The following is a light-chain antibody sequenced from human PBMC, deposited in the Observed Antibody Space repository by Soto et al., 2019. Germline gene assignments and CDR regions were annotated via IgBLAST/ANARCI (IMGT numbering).Light chain of an antibody. Sequence: EIVLTQSPATLSLSPGERATLSCRASQSVNNYLAWYQQKPGQAPRLLIYDAFNRATGIPARFSGSGSGTAFTLTISSLEPEDFAVYYCQQRSNWPVTFGQGTKLDIK. J-gene: IGKJ2*01. CDR3: QQRSNWPVT. CDR2: DAF. CDR1: QSVNNY. V-gene: IGKV3-11*01.